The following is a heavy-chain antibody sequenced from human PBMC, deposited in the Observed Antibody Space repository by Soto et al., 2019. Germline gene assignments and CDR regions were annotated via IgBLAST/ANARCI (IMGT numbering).Heavy chain of an antibody. CDR2: IYRGGST. CDR3: ARDGGGSYFGYYYGMGV. CDR1: GFTGSSNY. V-gene: IGHV3-66*01. J-gene: IGHJ6*02. D-gene: IGHD1-26*01. Sequence: EVQLVESGGGLVQPGGSLRLSCAASGFTGSSNYMSWVRQAPGKGLEWFSVIYRGGSTYYADSVKGRFTISRDNSKNTLYLQMNSLRAEDTAVYYCARDGGGSYFGYYYGMGVWGQGTTVTVSS.